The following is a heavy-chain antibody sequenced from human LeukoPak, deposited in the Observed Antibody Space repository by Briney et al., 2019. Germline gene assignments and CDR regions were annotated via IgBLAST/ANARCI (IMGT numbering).Heavy chain of an antibody. CDR2: ISGNGGST. D-gene: IGHD2-21*01. CDR1: GFTFSSYA. CDR3: TKSFVVITSYFQR. V-gene: IGHV3-23*01. Sequence: GGSLRLSCAASGFTFSSYAMRWVRQAPGKGLEWVSAISGNGGSTYYADSVKGRFTISRDNSKNTLYLQMSSLRAEDTAVYYCTKSFVVITSYFQRWLQGTLVTVSS. J-gene: IGHJ1*01.